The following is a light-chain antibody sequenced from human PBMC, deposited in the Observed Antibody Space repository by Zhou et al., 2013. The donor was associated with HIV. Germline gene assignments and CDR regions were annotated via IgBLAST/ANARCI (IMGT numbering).Light chain of an antibody. CDR3: QHYGVSPYT. CDR1: QSIGSN. CDR2: DTS. Sequence: EIVMTQSPATLSVPPGERATLSCRASQSIGSNLAWYQQRPGQAPRLLIYDTSNRATGIPDRFSGSGSGTDFTLTISRLEPEDFAVYYCQHYGVSPYTFGPGTKLEI. J-gene: IGKJ2*01. V-gene: IGKV3-20*01.